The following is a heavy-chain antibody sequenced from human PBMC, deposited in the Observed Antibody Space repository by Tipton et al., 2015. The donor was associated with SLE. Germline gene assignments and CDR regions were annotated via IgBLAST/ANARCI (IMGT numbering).Heavy chain of an antibody. CDR2: ISGSGGST. J-gene: IGHJ2*01. CDR3: AKDGTSSVYWYFDR. D-gene: IGHD6-25*01. V-gene: IGHV3-23*01. Sequence: SLRLSCAASGFTFSSYGMSWVRQAPGKGLEWVSAISGSGGSTYYADSVKGRFTISRDNSKNTLYLQMNSRRAEDTAVYYCAKDGTSSVYWYFDRWGRGTLVTVSS. CDR1: GFTFSSYG.